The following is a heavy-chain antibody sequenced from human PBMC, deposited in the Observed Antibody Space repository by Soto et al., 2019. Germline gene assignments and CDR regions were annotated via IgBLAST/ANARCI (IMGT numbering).Heavy chain of an antibody. Sequence: GAPRLSCAASGFNFSSYAMCWVRQDPGKGLEWVSAISGSGGSTYYADSVKGRFTISRDNSKNTLYLQMNSLKTEDTGIYYCTTDSYSTILVVRFDYWGHGPLVTVSS. J-gene: IGHJ4*01. CDR2: ISGSGGST. V-gene: IGHV3-23*01. D-gene: IGHD2-2*01. CDR3: TTDSYSTILVVRFDY. CDR1: GFNFSSYA.